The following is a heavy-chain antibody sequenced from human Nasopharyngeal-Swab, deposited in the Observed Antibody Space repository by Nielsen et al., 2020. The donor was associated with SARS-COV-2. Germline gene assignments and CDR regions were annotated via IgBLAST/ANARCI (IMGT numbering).Heavy chain of an antibody. D-gene: IGHD6-13*01. Sequence: SLKISCAASGFTFDDYAMHWVRQAPGKGLEWVSGISWNSGSIGYADSVKGRFTVSRDNAKNSLYLQMNSLGAEDTALYYCAKDIAAAGTGYWGQGTLVTVSS. V-gene: IGHV3-9*01. CDR3: AKDIAAAGTGY. CDR1: GFTFDDYA. J-gene: IGHJ4*02. CDR2: ISWNSGSI.